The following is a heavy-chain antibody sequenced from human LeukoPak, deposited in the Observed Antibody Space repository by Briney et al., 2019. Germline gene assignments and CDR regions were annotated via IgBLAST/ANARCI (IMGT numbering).Heavy chain of an antibody. Sequence: GGSLRLSCAASGFTVSSNYMSWVRQAPGKGLEWVSVIYSGGSTYYADSVKGRFTISRDNSKNTLYLQMNSLRAEDTAVYYCASAEYYYYYGMDVWGQGTTVTVSS. CDR1: GFTVSSNY. J-gene: IGHJ6*02. CDR2: IYSGGST. CDR3: ASAEYYYYYGMDV. V-gene: IGHV3-66*01.